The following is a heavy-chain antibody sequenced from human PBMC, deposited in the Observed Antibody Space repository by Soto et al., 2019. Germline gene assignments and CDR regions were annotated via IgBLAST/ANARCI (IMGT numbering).Heavy chain of an antibody. CDR1: GFTFSIYP. CDR2: ISTTGGDT. V-gene: IGHV3-23*01. CDR3: AKSRVDSGRGYFDL. D-gene: IGHD6-25*01. Sequence: EVQLLESGGGLVQPGGSLRLSCAASGFTFSIYPMSWVRQTPEKGLEWVSTISTTGGDTYYADSVRGRSTISRDDSKNTLYLQMSSLRAEESAVYYCAKSRVDSGRGYFDLWGRGTLVTVSS. J-gene: IGHJ2*01.